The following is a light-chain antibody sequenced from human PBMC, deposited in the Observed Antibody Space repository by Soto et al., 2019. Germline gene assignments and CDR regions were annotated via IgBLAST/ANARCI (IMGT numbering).Light chain of an antibody. CDR1: QSVSSN. CDR2: GAS. CDR3: QRYNNWPLT. Sequence: EIVLTQSPATLSLSPGERATLSCRASQSVSSNLAWYQQKPGQAPRLLIYGASTRATGIPARFSGSGSGTEFTPIISSLQAEYVAVYYWQRYNNWPLTFGGGTKVEIK. J-gene: IGKJ4*01. V-gene: IGKV3-15*01.